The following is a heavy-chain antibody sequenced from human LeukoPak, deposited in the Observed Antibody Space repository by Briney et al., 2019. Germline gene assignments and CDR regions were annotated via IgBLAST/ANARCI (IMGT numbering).Heavy chain of an antibody. CDR2: IYYSGST. D-gene: IGHD3-22*01. J-gene: IGHJ4*02. CDR1: GGSISSYY. CDR3: ARGVYSHYYDSSGDKKGLDY. Sequence: SETLSLTCTVSGGSISSYYWSWIRQPPGKGLEWIGYIYYSGSTNYNPSLKSRVTISVDTSKNQFSLKLSSVTAADTAVYYCARGVYSHYYDSSGDKKGLDYWGQGTLVTVSS. V-gene: IGHV4-59*01.